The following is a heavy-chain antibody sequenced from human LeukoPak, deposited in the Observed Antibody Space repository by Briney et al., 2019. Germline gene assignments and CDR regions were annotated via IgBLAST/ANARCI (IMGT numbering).Heavy chain of an antibody. CDR2: ISWNSGSI. J-gene: IGHJ4*02. V-gene: IGHV3-9*01. CDR1: GLALDDYA. Sequence: GRSLRLSCAVSGLALDDYAVHWVRQAPGKGLEWVAGISWNSGSIGYADSVKGRFTISRDNAKNSLYLQMNSLRAEDTALYYCAKGSGGDFYWGQGTLVTVSS. CDR3: AKGSGGDFY. D-gene: IGHD2-21*02.